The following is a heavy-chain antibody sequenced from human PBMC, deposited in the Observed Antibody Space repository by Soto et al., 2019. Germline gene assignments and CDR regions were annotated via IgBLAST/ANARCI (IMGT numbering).Heavy chain of an antibody. D-gene: IGHD2-2*02. CDR1: GGTFSSYT. CDR3: ELSYCSSTSCYIDY. V-gene: IGHV1-69*02. J-gene: IGHJ4*02. CDR2: IIPILGIA. Sequence: QVQLVQSGAEVKKPGSSVKVSCKASGGTFSSYTISWVRQAPGQGLEWMGRIIPILGIANYAQKFQGRGTITADKSTSTAYMELSSLRSEDTAVYYCELSYCSSTSCYIDYWGQGTLVTVSS.